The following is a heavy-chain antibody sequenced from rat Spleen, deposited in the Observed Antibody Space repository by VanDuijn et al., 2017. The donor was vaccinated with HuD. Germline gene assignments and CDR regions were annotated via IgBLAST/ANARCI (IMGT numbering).Heavy chain of an antibody. J-gene: IGHJ1*01. Sequence: EVQLVESGGGLVQPGRSLKLSCAASGFTFSNHDMAWVRQAPTKGLEWVTSISPSGATTNYRDSVKGRFTISRDNARGTLYLQMDSLRSEDTATYYCARHGTLGWYFDFWGPGTMVTVSS. CDR3: ARHGTLGWYFDF. D-gene: IGHD4-6*01. CDR1: GFTFSNHD. V-gene: IGHV5S23*01. CDR2: ISPSGATT.